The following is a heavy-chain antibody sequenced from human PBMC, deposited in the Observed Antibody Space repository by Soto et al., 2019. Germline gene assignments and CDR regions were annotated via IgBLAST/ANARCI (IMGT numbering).Heavy chain of an antibody. Sequence: SETLSLTCTVSGGSISSYYWSWIRQPPGKGLEWIGYIYYSGSTNYNPSLKSRVTISVDTSKNQFSLKLSSVTAADTAVYYCARNYDFRSGNYYYYLDVWGKGTTVTVSS. J-gene: IGHJ6*03. CDR2: IYYSGST. CDR1: GGSISSYY. V-gene: IGHV4-59*01. D-gene: IGHD3-3*01. CDR3: ARNYDFRSGNYYYYLDV.